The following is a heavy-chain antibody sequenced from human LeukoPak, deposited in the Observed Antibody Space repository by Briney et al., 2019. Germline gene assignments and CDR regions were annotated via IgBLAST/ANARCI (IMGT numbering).Heavy chain of an antibody. J-gene: IGHJ4*02. CDR3: ARGKYGSGSYYPTLFDY. CDR2: IYYSGTT. Sequence: SETLSLTCTVSGGSISSYYWNWIRQPPGKGLEWIGYIYYSGTTNYNPSLKSRVSMSVDTSKNQFSLKLSSVTAADTAVYYCARGKYGSGSYYPTLFDYWGQGTLVTVSS. V-gene: IGHV4-59*01. D-gene: IGHD3-10*01. CDR1: GGSISSYY.